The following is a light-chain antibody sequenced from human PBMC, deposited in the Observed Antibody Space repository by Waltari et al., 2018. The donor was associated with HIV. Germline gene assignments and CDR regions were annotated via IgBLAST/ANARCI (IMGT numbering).Light chain of an antibody. CDR1: STDVGSFNL. V-gene: IGLV2-23*01. Sequence: QSALTQPASVSGSPGQSTTISCTGTSTDVGSFNLVSWYQQHPGKVPKLMIYEASKRASGVSNRYSGSRSGNTASLTISGLQAEDEADYYCCSYAGNNKYVFGPGTKVTVL. CDR2: EAS. CDR3: CSYAGNNKYV. J-gene: IGLJ1*01.